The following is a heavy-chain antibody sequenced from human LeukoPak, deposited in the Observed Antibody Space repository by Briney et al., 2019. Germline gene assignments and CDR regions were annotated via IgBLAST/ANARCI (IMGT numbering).Heavy chain of an antibody. CDR2: ISGDGGST. CDR3: AKDLRTLTARYYDILTGFHYYYGMDV. V-gene: IGHV3-43*02. J-gene: IGHJ6*02. Sequence: GGSLRPSCAASGFTFDDYAMHWVRQAPGKGLEWVSLISGDGGSTYYADSVKGRFTISRDNSKNSLYLQMNSLRTEDTALYYCAKDLRTLTARYYDILTGFHYYYGMDVWGQGTTVTVSS. CDR1: GFTFDDYA. D-gene: IGHD3-9*01.